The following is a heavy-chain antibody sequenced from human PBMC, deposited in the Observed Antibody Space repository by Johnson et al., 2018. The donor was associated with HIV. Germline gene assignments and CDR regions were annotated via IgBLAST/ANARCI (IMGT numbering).Heavy chain of an antibody. V-gene: IGHV3-30*04. D-gene: IGHD3-10*01. Sequence: QVQLVESGGGVVQPGRSMRLSCAASGFTFTTSAMHWVRQAPGKGLEWVAVISYDGSNKYYADSVKGRFTISRDNSTNTLYLQMNRLRTEDPAVYYCARAGPWGQGTMVTVSS. J-gene: IGHJ3*01. CDR3: ARAGP. CDR1: GFTFTTSA. CDR2: ISYDGSNK.